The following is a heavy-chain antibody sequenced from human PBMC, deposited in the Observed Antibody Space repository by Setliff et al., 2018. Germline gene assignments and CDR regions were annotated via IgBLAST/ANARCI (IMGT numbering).Heavy chain of an antibody. CDR3: ARDGLSWPNWLDP. J-gene: IGHJ5*02. D-gene: IGHD6-13*01. CDR2: INPKSSVT. V-gene: IGHV1-2*02. CDR1: GYSFSDFY. Sequence: ASVKVSCKASGYSFSDFYMHWVRQVPGRGPEWMGSINPKSSVTRYVQKFQGRVTMTRDTSISTAYMELNSLTSDDTAVYYCARDGLSWPNWLDPWGQGTPVTVSS.